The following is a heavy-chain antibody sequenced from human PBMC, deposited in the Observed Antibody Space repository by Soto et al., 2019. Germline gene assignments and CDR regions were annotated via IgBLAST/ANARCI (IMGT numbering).Heavy chain of an antibody. J-gene: IGHJ4*02. V-gene: IGHV4-30-4*01. CDR3: ARDRPFGVVITPTIDY. D-gene: IGHD3-3*01. CDR2: IYYSGST. Sequence: KSSETLSLTCTVSGGSISSGDYYWSWIRQPPGKGLEWIGYIYYSGSTYYNPSLKSRVTISVDTSKNQFSLKLSSVTAADTAVYYCARDRPFGVVITPTIDYWGQGTLVTVSS. CDR1: GGSISSGDYY.